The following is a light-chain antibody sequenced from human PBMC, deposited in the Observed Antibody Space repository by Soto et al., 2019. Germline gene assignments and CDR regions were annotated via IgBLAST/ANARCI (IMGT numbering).Light chain of an antibody. CDR3: QQYGSSPRT. V-gene: IGKV3-20*01. J-gene: IGKJ1*01. Sequence: EIVLTQSPATLSLSPGERATLSCRASQSVSSYLAWYQQKPGQAPRLVIYGASSRATGIPDRFSGSGSGTDFTLTISRLEPEDFAVYYCQQYGSSPRTFGQVTKVDIK. CDR1: QSVSSY. CDR2: GAS.